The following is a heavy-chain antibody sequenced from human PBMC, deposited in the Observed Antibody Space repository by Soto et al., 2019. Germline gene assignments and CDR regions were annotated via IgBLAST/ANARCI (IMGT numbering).Heavy chain of an antibody. CDR1: GYRFTSYW. Sequence: PGESLKISCRTSGYRFTSYWIAWVRQMPGKGLEWMGIIFPSDSDTRYSPSFQGQVTISADRSTSTVFLQWASLKTSDTAVYFCARKDKSGYFNWFDPWGQGTLVTVSS. D-gene: IGHD3-22*01. V-gene: IGHV5-51*01. CDR3: ARKDKSGYFNWFDP. CDR2: IFPSDSDT. J-gene: IGHJ5*02.